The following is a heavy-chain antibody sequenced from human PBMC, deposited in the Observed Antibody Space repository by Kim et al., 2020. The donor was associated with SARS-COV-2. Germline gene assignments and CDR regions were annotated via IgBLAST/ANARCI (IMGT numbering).Heavy chain of an antibody. J-gene: IGHJ4*01. V-gene: IGHV4-39*01. Sequence: SETLSLTCTVSGDSLSRSTSFWDWVRQTPGRGLEWIALVYSNGRSHYNPSLKSRVTISVDTSKNQFSLEMRSVTAADTATYFCGRQRKIEFGDFEPFDF. CDR2: VYSNGRS. D-gene: IGHD4-17*01. CDR3: GRQRKIEFGDFEPFDF. CDR1: GDSLSRSTSF.